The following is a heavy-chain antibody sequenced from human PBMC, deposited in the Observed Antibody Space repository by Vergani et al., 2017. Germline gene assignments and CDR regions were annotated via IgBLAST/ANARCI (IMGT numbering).Heavy chain of an antibody. J-gene: IGHJ4*02. D-gene: IGHD2-2*01. V-gene: IGHV1-18*01. CDR1: GYTFTSIG. CDR3: ARDLDCSSTSCYWGY. Sequence: QVQLVQSGAEVKKPGASVKVSCKASGYTFTSIGITWVRQAPGQGLGWMGWIRAYNGNTNYAQKLQGIVTMTTDTSTSTAYMELRSLRSDDKAVYYCARDLDCSSTSCYWGYWGQGTLVTVSS. CDR2: IRAYNGNT.